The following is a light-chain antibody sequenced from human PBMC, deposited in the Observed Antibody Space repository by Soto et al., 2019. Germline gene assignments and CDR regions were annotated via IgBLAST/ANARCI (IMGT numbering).Light chain of an antibody. J-gene: IGKJ3*01. V-gene: IGKV3-20*01. Sequence: EIVLTQSPGTLSLSPGERATLSCRASQSVSSSYLAWYQQEPGQAPRLLLYGASSRGTGIPDRFSGSGSGTGFTLTISRLEPEDFAVYYSHQYGSSPLTFGPGTKVDIK. CDR2: GAS. CDR1: QSVSSSY. CDR3: HQYGSSPLT.